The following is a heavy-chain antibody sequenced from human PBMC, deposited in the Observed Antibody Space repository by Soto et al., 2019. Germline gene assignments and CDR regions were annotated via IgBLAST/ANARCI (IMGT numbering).Heavy chain of an antibody. Sequence: QITLKESGPTLVTPRQTLTLTCTFSGFSLDTRGVGVGWVRQPPGKALEWLALIYGNDEQRLNPSLQSRLTIAKHTPKSQVVLTMTNMDPVDTATYFCAHRLSAAGLFDHWGQGTLVSVSS. D-gene: IGHD6-13*01. CDR1: GFSLDTRGVG. CDR3: AHRLSAAGLFDH. V-gene: IGHV2-5*01. J-gene: IGHJ5*02. CDR2: IYGNDEQ.